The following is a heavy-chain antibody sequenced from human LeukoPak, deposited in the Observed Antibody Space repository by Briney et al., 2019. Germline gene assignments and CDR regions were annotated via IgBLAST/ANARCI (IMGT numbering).Heavy chain of an antibody. Sequence: GGSLRLSCAATGLAVTTEWMHWVRQAPGKGLVWVSGVNRDGSIRNYADSVKGRFTISRDDAKKTLYLQMNSLRDEDTALYYCTSALNINIHYWGQGTLVTVSS. CDR2: VNRDGSIR. J-gene: IGHJ4*02. CDR1: GLAVTTEW. CDR3: TSALNINIHY. D-gene: IGHD1/OR15-1a*01. V-gene: IGHV3-74*01.